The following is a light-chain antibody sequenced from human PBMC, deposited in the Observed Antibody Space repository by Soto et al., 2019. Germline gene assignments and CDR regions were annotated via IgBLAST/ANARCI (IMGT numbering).Light chain of an antibody. J-gene: IGKJ1*01. CDR1: QRVTSNY. CDR2: GVS. Sequence: EIVLTQSPGTVSLSPGDRATLSCRASQRVTSNYLAWYQQKPGQAPSLLIYGVSTRATGIPDRFSGSGSGTDFTLTISSLQSEDFAVYYCQQYDDWPPWTFGPGTKVDIK. CDR3: QQYDDWPPWT. V-gene: IGKV3-20*01.